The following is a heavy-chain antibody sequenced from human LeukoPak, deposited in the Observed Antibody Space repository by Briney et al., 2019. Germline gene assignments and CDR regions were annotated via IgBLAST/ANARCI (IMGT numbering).Heavy chain of an antibody. Sequence: GESLKISCKGSGYSFTSNWIGWVRQMPGKGLEWMGTVHPGDPDTRYSPSFQGQVTISADKSISTAYLQWSSLKASDTAMYYCAAPRAGQAFDIWGQGTMVTVSS. V-gene: IGHV5-51*01. J-gene: IGHJ3*02. CDR3: AAPRAGQAFDI. CDR2: VHPGDPDT. CDR1: GYSFTSNW.